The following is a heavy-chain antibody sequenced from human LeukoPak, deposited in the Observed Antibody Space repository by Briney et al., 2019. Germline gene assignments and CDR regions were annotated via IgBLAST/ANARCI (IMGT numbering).Heavy chain of an antibody. V-gene: IGHV3-21*04. Sequence: GGSLRLSCAASGFTFSSYSMNWVRQAPGKGLEWVSSISSSSSYIYYADSVKGRFTISRDNAKNSLYLQMNSLRAEDTAVYYCAKYRITMIVVVIPDAFDIWGQGTMVTVSS. D-gene: IGHD3-22*01. J-gene: IGHJ3*02. CDR3: AKYRITMIVVVIPDAFDI. CDR2: ISSSSSYI. CDR1: GFTFSSYS.